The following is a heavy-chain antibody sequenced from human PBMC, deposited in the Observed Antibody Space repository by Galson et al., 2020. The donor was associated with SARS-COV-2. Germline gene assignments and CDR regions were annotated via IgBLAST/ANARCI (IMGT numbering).Heavy chain of an antibody. CDR2: IDWDDDK. D-gene: IGHD3-22*01. V-gene: IGHV2-70*11. CDR3: ARTVYYYDSSGYYAYYFDY. J-gene: IGHJ4*02. CDR1: GFSLSTSGMC. Sequence: SGPTLVKPTQTLTLTCTFSGFSLSTSGMCVSWIRQPPGKALEWLARIDWDDDKYYSTSLKTRPTISKDTSKNPVVLTMTNMDPVDTATYYWARTVYYYDSSGYYAYYFDYWGQGTLVTVSS.